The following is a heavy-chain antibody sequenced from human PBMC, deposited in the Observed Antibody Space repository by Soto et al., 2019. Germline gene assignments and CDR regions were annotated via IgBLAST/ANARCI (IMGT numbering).Heavy chain of an antibody. D-gene: IGHD6-19*01. Sequence: QVQLQESGPGLVKPSETLSLTCTVSGGSISSYYWTWIRQPPGKGLELIGYIHYSGTTNYNDSLKSRVALSVDTSKNHVSLQLGSVTAADTAVYYCARAYRSGGVDAFDIWGQGPMVNVSS. J-gene: IGHJ3*02. V-gene: IGHV4-59*01. CDR2: IHYSGTT. CDR1: GGSISSYY. CDR3: ARAYRSGGVDAFDI.